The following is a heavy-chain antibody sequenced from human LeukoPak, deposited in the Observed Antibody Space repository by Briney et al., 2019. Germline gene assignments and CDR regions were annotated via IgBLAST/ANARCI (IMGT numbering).Heavy chain of an antibody. V-gene: IGHV3-21*04. J-gene: IGHJ4*02. D-gene: IGHD2-8*01. CDR1: GFTFSSYS. CDR2: ISSSSSYI. CDR3: AKSEIYCTNGVCSKSFDY. Sequence: GGSLRLSCAASGFTFSSYSMNWVRQAPGKGLEWVSSISSSSSYIYYADSVKGRFTISRDNAKNSLYLQMNSLRAEDTALYYCAKSEIYCTNGVCSKSFDYWGQGTLVTVSS.